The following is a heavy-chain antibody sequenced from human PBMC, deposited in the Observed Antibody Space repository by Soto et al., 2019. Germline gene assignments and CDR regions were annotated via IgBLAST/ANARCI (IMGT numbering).Heavy chain of an antibody. V-gene: IGHV3-23*01. D-gene: IGHD3-10*01. Sequence: EVQLLESGGGLVQPGGSLRLSCAASEFTFTSYAMSWVRQAPGKGLEWVSAVGSDGGSTYYADSVRGRFTVSRYNSQNTLYLQMNNLRAEDTAVYYCAKDVCGSGTFCHFDYWGQGTLVTVSS. CDR3: AKDVCGSGTFCHFDY. CDR1: EFTFTSYA. J-gene: IGHJ4*02. CDR2: VGSDGGST.